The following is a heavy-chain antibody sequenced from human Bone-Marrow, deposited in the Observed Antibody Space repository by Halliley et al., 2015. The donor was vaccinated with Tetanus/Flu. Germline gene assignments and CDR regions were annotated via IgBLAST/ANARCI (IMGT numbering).Heavy chain of an antibody. Sequence: SLRLSCGVSGGSISSDNRWGWVRQPPGKGLEWIGEIYHTGSTSYNPSLKSRVTVSVDKSKNQFSLNVTSVTAADTAMYYCARSRIPARPRGKSDFDYWGQGTLVTVSS. V-gene: IGHV4-4*02. CDR2: IYHTGST. J-gene: IGHJ4*02. CDR1: GGSISSDNR. D-gene: IGHD6-6*01. CDR3: ARSRIPARPRGKSDFDY.